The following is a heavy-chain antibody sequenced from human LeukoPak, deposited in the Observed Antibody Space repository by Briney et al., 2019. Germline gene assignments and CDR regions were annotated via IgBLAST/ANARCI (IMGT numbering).Heavy chain of an antibody. V-gene: IGHV1-18*01. CDR3: ARVKGDYGGSYYFDY. CDR2: ISAYNGNT. Sequence: GAPVKVSCKASGYTFTSYGISWVRQAPGQGLEWMGWISAYNGNTNYAQKLQGRVTMTTDTSTSTAYMELRSLRSDDTAVYYCARVKGDYGGSYYFDYWGQGTLVTVSS. D-gene: IGHD4-23*01. J-gene: IGHJ4*02. CDR1: GYTFTSYG.